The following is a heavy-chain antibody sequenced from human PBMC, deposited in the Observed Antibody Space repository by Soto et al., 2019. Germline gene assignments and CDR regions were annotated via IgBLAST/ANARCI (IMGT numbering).Heavy chain of an antibody. CDR1: GLIFGSAW. D-gene: IGHD1-26*01. CDR2: IRSKIDGGTA. CDR3: YSHVVFASGSHYEVLT. Sequence: DVQLVASGGGLVEPGGSLRLSCAASGLIFGSAWMSWVRQAPGKGLEWVGRIRSKIDGGTADYAAPVKGRFTISREDSKSTLYLQMNSLKMEDTGIYYRYSHVVFASGSHYEVLTWGQGTLVTVSA. V-gene: IGHV3-15*01. J-gene: IGHJ5*02.